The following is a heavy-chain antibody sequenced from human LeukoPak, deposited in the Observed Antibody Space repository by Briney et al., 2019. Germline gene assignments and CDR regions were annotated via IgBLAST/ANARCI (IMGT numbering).Heavy chain of an antibody. CDR2: ISSSSSYI. CDR3: ASNLIVVRGLPDAFDI. J-gene: IGHJ3*02. D-gene: IGHD2-15*01. Sequence: GGSLRLSCAASGFTFSSYSMNWVRQAPGKGLEWVSSISSSSSYIYYADSVKGRFTISRDNAKNSLYLQMNSLRAEDTAVYYCASNLIVVRGLPDAFDIWGQGTMVTVSS. CDR1: GFTFSSYS. V-gene: IGHV3-21*01.